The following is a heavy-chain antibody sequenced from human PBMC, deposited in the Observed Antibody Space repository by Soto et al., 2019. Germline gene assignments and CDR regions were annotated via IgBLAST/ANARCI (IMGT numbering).Heavy chain of an antibody. Sequence: QVQLQESGPGLVKPSQTLSLTCTVSGGSISSGGYYWSWIRQHPGKGLEWIGYIYYSGSTYYNPSLKSPVTVSVDTSKNQFSRKLSSVTAADTAVYYCARASRRYDSSGRYYYYGMDVWGQGTTVTVSS. V-gene: IGHV4-31*01. CDR2: IYYSGST. CDR1: GGSISSGGYY. D-gene: IGHD3-22*01. J-gene: IGHJ6*02. CDR3: ARASRRYDSSGRYYYYGMDV.